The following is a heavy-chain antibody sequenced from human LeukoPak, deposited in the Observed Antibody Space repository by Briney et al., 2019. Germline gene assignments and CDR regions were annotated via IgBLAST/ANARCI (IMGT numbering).Heavy chain of an antibody. Sequence: ASVKLSCSASGSTFTGYYMLWVRQAPGQGLGWMRWINANSGGTNYAQKFQGMVTMTRNTSISTAYMELSRLRSDDTAVYYCARAGRGIAAAAGIWGQGTLVTVSS. V-gene: IGHV1-2*02. CDR1: GSTFTGYY. D-gene: IGHD6-13*01. J-gene: IGHJ4*02. CDR3: ARAGRGIAAAAGI. CDR2: INANSGGT.